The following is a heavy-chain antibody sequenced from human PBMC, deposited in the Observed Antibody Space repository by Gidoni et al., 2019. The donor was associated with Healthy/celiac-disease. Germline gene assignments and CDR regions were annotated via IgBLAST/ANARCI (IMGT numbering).Heavy chain of an antibody. Sequence: QVQLVESGGGLVKPGGSLRLSCAASGFTFSAYYMSWIRQAPGKGLEWVSYISSSGSTIYYADSMKGRFTISRDNAKNSLYLQMNSLRAEDTALYYCARDSEYSSSWYRGWFGPWGQGTLVTVSS. CDR1: GFTFSAYY. J-gene: IGHJ5*02. CDR2: ISSSGSTI. D-gene: IGHD6-13*01. CDR3: ARDSEYSSSWYRGWFGP. V-gene: IGHV3-11*01.